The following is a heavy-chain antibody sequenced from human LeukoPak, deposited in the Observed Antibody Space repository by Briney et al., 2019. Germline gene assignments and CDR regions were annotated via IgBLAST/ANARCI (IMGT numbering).Heavy chain of an antibody. Sequence: PGASVKVSCKVSGYTLTELSMHWVRQAPGKGLEWMGGFDPEDGETIYAQKFQGRVTMTEDTSTDTAYMELSSLRSEDTAVYYCATLGYGGGKIPYYDPAGDYFDYWGQGTLVTVSS. V-gene: IGHV1-24*01. J-gene: IGHJ4*02. D-gene: IGHD3-22*01. CDR3: ATLGYGGGKIPYYDPAGDYFDY. CDR2: FDPEDGET. CDR1: GYTLTELS.